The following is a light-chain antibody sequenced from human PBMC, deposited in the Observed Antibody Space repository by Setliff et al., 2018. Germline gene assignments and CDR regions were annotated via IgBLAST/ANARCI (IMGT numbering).Light chain of an antibody. J-gene: IGLJ2*01. CDR1: SSNIGSNT. Sequence: SVLTQPPSASGTPGQRVTISCSGTSSNIGSNTVNWYQQFPGTAPKLLIHTNNPRHSGVPDRFSGSKSGASASLAISGPQSGDEADYYCAVWDDNLNGPVFGGGTQLTVL. V-gene: IGLV1-44*01. CDR3: AVWDDNLNGPV. CDR2: TNN.